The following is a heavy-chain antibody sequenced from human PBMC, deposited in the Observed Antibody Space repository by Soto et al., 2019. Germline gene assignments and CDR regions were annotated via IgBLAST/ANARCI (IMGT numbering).Heavy chain of an antibody. D-gene: IGHD5-18*01. CDR2: IGTSGSYI. V-gene: IGHV3-21*01. J-gene: IGHJ4*02. CDR1: GFIFSRYS. Sequence: GGSLRLSCAVSGFIFSRYSMNWVRQAPGKGLEWVSSIGTSGSYIYDTDSVKGRFTISRDNTKDSLYLQMNSLRAEDTAVYYCARDLSGYGYDYWGQGTLVTVSS. CDR3: ARDLSGYGYDY.